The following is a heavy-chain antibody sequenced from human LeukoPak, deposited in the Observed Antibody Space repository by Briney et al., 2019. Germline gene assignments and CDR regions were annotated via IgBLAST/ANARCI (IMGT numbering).Heavy chain of an antibody. V-gene: IGHV3-23*01. J-gene: IGHJ4*02. D-gene: IGHD4-17*01. Sequence: GGSLRLSCAASGFTFGSYAMSWVRQAPGKGLEWVSAISGSGGSTYYADSVKGRFTISRDNSKNTLYLQMNSLRAEDTAVYYCAKDRGIYGDSAFDYWGQGTLVTVSS. CDR2: ISGSGGST. CDR1: GFTFGSYA. CDR3: AKDRGIYGDSAFDY.